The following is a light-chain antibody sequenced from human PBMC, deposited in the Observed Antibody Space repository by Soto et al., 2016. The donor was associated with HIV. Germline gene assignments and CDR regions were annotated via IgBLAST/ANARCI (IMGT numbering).Light chain of an antibody. J-gene: IGLJ2*01. CDR2: GQN. CDR1: SLRSYY. V-gene: IGLV3-19*01. CDR3: MSRDNNTNPVI. Sequence: SSELTQDPAVSVALGQTVKITCQGDSLRSYYAIWYQQKPGQAPVFVIYGQNNRPSGIPDRFSGSSSGNTASLTITGAQAEDEADYYCMSRDNNTNPVIFGGGTKLTVL.